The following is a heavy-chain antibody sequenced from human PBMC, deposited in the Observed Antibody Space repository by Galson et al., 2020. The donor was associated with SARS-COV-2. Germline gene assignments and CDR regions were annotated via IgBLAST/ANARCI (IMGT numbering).Heavy chain of an antibody. CDR1: GDSISNYY. J-gene: IGHJ4*02. CDR3: ARDSGGGYHGIDY. Sequence: ETSETLSLTCTVSGDSISNYYWGWLRQSPGKGLEWIGNIYYTGRTTYNPSLKSRITISIDTSKNQFSLKVNSVTAADTAVYYCARDSGGGYHGIDYWGRGTLVTVSS. CDR2: IYYTGRT. D-gene: IGHD2-15*01. V-gene: IGHV4-59*01.